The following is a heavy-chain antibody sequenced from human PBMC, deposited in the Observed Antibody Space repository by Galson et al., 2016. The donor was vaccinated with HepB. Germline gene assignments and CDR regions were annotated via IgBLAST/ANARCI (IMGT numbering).Heavy chain of an antibody. CDR2: INTIGGT. V-gene: IGHV3-23*01. D-gene: IGHD3-9*01. Sequence: SLRLSCAASGSTFSSHVLSWVRQAPGKGLEWVSAINTIGGTTYAESVKGRFTNSRDNSKNTVFLQMSSLRVEDTAIYYCAGGILTGYPYYFDYWGQGTLVTVSS. J-gene: IGHJ4*02. CDR1: GSTFSSHV. CDR3: AGGILTGYPYYFDY.